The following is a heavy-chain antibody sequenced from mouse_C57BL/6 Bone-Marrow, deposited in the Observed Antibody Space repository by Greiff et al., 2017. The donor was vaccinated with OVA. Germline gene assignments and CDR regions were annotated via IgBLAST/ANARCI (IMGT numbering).Heavy chain of an antibody. CDR3: ARGGTSPFAY. Sequence: VQLQQSGPELVKPGASVKISCEASGYSFTGYYMNWVKQSPEKSLEWIGEINPSTGGTTYNQKFKAKATLTVDKSSSTAYMQLKSLTSEDSAVYDCARGGTSPFAYWGQGTLVTVSA. V-gene: IGHV1-42*01. D-gene: IGHD4-1*01. CDR2: INPSTGGT. CDR1: GYSFTGYY. J-gene: IGHJ3*01.